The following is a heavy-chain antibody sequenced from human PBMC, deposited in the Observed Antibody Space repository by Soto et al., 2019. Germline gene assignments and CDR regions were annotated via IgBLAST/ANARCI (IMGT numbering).Heavy chain of an antibody. CDR1: GGSISSYY. Sequence: QVQLQESGPGLVKPSETLSLTCTVSGGSISSYYWSWIRQPPGKGLEWIGYIYYSGSTNYNPALKSRVTISVDTSKNQFSQKLSSVPAADTAVYYCARVWGGAFEIWGQGPMVTVSS. J-gene: IGHJ3*02. CDR2: IYYSGST. D-gene: IGHD3-10*01. V-gene: IGHV4-59*01. CDR3: ARVWGGAFEI.